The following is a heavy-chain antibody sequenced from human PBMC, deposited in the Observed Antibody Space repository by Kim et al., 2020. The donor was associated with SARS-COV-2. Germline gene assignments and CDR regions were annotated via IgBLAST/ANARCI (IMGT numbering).Heavy chain of an antibody. Sequence: SLKSRVTISVDTSKNQFSLKLSSVTAADTAVYYCARHPGTYYDYVWGFDYWGQGTLVTVSS. CDR3: ARHPGTYYDYVWGFDY. V-gene: IGHV4-39*01. D-gene: IGHD3-16*01. J-gene: IGHJ4*02.